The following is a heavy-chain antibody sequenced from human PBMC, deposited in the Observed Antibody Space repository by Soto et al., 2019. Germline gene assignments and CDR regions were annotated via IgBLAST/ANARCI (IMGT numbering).Heavy chain of an antibody. CDR2: ISYDGSNK. J-gene: IGHJ6*02. D-gene: IGHD2-2*01. V-gene: IGHV3-30*18. CDR1: GFTFSSYG. Sequence: QVQLVESGGGVVQPGRSLRLSCAASGFTFSSYGMHWVRQAPGKGLEWVAVISYDGSNKYYADSVKGRFTISGDNSKNTLYLQMNSLRAEDTAVYYCAKDTTPYCSSTSCYVDYYYYYGMDVWGQGTTVTVSS. CDR3: AKDTTPYCSSTSCYVDYYYYYGMDV.